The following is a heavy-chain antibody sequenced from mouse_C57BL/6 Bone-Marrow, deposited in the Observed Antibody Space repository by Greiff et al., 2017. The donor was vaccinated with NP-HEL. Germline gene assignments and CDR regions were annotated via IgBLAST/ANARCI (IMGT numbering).Heavy chain of an antibody. V-gene: IGHV1-64*01. J-gene: IGHJ3*01. CDR3: ARDRGGVAWFAY. Sequence: QVQLQQSGAELVKPGASVKLSCKASGYTFTSYWMHWVKQRPGQGLEWIGMIHPNSGSTNYNEKFKSKATLTVDKSSSTAYMQLSSLTSEDSAVYYCARDRGGVAWFAYWGQGTLVTVSA. D-gene: IGHD1-1*02. CDR2: IHPNSGST. CDR1: GYTFTSYW.